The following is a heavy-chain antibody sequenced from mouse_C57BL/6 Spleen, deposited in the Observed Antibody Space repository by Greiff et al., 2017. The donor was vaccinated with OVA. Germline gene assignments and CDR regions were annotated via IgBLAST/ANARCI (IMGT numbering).Heavy chain of an antibody. J-gene: IGHJ4*01. Sequence: QVQLQQPGAELVKPGASVKLSCKASGYTFTSYWMHWVKQRPGQGLEWIGMIHPNSGSTNYNEKFKSKATLTVDKSSSTAYMQLSSLTSEDSAVYYCARSGSSDPYYAMDYWGQGTSVTVSS. V-gene: IGHV1-64*01. CDR3: ARSGSSDPYYAMDY. CDR1: GYTFTSYW. CDR2: IHPNSGST. D-gene: IGHD1-1*01.